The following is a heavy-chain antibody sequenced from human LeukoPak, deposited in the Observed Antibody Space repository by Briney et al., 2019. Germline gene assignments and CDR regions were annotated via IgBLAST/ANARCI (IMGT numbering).Heavy chain of an antibody. CDR3: ARWVSTSYDAFDI. CDR2: ISSNGGST. D-gene: IGHD6-6*01. Sequence: GGSLRLSCAASGFTFSNYAMHWVRQAPGKGPEYVSAISSNGGSTYYANSVKGRFTISRDNSKNMLYLQMGSLRVEDMAVYYCARWVSTSYDAFDIRGQGTMVTVSS. CDR1: GFTFSNYA. J-gene: IGHJ3*02. V-gene: IGHV3-64*01.